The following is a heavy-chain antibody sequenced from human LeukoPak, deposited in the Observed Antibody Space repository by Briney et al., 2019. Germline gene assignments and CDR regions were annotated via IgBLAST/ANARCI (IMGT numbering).Heavy chain of an antibody. D-gene: IGHD6-13*01. V-gene: IGHV3-53*03. CDR1: GFTVSSNY. J-gene: IGHJ4*02. Sequence: GGSLRLSCAASGFTVSSNYMTWVRQAPGKGLEWVSVIYSGGDTHYADSVKGRLSISRDNAKSSLYLQMNSLRVEDTAVYYCARDRHGYFDYWGQGTLVTVSS. CDR2: IYSGGDT. CDR3: ARDRHGYFDY.